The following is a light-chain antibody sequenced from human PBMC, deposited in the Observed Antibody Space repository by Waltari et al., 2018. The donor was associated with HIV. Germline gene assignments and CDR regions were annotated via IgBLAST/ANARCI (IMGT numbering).Light chain of an antibody. V-gene: IGKV1-5*03. J-gene: IGKJ2*01. CDR1: ENVYGC. Sequence: DIQMTQSPSTLSASVGDTVTFTCRASENVYGCLVWYQQRPGKAPKLLIYKASNLQTGVTLRFSGSGSEAEFTLTIRRLQHEDFETYYCKHYNNFYTFGQGTRLEIK. CDR3: KHYNNFYT. CDR2: KAS.